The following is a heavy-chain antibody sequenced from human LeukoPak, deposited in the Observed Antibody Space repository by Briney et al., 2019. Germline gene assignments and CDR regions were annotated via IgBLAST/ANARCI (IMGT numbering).Heavy chain of an antibody. V-gene: IGHV3-74*01. CDR1: GFTFSSYW. Sequence: GGSLRLSCAASGFTFSSYWMHWVRQAPGKGLAWVSRISSDGSSTSYADSVRGRFTISRDNAKNTLYLQMNSLRAEDTAVYYCARGGGYSYGCTDYWGQGTLVTVSS. D-gene: IGHD5-18*01. CDR2: ISSDGSST. J-gene: IGHJ4*02. CDR3: ARGGGYSYGCTDY.